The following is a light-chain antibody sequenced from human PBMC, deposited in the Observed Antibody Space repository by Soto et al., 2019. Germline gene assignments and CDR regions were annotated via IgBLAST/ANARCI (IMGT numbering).Light chain of an antibody. V-gene: IGKV3-20*01. CDR3: QQHGDSPIT. Sequence: EIVLTQSPGTLSLSPGERATLSCRASQIVSTNFLAWYQQKPGQAPRLLIYGASTRATGIPDRFSGSGSGTDFTLTISRLEPEDFALYYCQQHGDSPITFGPGTKVDIK. CDR1: QIVSTNF. J-gene: IGKJ3*01. CDR2: GAS.